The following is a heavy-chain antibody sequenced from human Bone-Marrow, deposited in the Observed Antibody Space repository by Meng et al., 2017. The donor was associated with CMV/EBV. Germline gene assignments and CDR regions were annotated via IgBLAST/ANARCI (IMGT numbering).Heavy chain of an antibody. Sequence: SCTVSGGSISSSSYYWGWIRQPPGKGLEWIGEINHSGSTNYNPSLKSRVTISVDTSKNQFSLKLSSVTAADTAVYYCARGRRGSIVVVPAAIGHNWFDSWGQGTLVTVSS. V-gene: IGHV4-39*07. CDR2: INHSGST. CDR3: ARGRRGSIVVVPAAIGHNWFDS. CDR1: GGSISSSSYY. J-gene: IGHJ5*01. D-gene: IGHD2-2*02.